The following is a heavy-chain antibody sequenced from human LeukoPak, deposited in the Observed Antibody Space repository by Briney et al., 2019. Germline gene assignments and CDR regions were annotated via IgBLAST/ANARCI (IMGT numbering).Heavy chain of an antibody. D-gene: IGHD4-17*01. CDR1: GYTFTSCY. J-gene: IGHJ4*02. Sequence: GASVKVSFKASGYTFTSCYMHWVRQAPGQGLEWMGIINPSGGSTSYAQKFQGRVTMTRDTSTSTVYMELSSLRSEDTAVYYCARISMTTVTTANYFDYWGQGTLVTVSS. V-gene: IGHV1-46*01. CDR3: ARISMTTVTTANYFDY. CDR2: INPSGGST.